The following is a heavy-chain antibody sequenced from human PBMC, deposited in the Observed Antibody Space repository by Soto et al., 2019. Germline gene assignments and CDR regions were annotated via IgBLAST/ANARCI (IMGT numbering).Heavy chain of an antibody. D-gene: IGHD3-16*02. CDR1: GGSISSYY. CDR2: IYYSGST. Sequence: SETLSLTCTVSGGSISSYYWSWIRQPPGRGLEWIGYIYYSGSTNYNPSLKSRVTISVDTSKNQFSLKLSSVTAADTAVYYCARDQKYVWGSYRYSVGAFDIWGQGTMVTVSS. CDR3: ARDQKYVWGSYRYSVGAFDI. J-gene: IGHJ3*02. V-gene: IGHV4-59*01.